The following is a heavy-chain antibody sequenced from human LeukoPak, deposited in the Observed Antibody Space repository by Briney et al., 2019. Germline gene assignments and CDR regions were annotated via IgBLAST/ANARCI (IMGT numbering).Heavy chain of an antibody. V-gene: IGHV3-48*03. CDR1: GFTFSSYE. J-gene: IGHJ4*02. CDR2: ISSSGGTI. D-gene: IGHD2-15*01. CDR3: ARGGYCSGGSCYSVGYFDY. Sequence: PGGSLRLSCAASGFTFSSYEMHWVRQAPGKGLEWVSYISSSGGTIYYADSVKGRFTISRDNAKNSLYLQMNSLRAEDTAVYYCARGGYCSGGSCYSVGYFDYWGQGTLVTVSS.